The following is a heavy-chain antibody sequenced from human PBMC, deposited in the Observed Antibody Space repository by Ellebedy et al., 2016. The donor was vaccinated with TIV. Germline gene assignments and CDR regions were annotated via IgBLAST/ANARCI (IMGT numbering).Heavy chain of an antibody. D-gene: IGHD7-27*01. Sequence: ASVKVSCKASGYTFTGYFVHWVRQAPGQGLEWMGWINSNSGGTNYEQKFQGRVTMTGDTSISTAYMELSRLRSDDTAVYYCARDPPWADMDVWGQGTAVTVSS. CDR1: GYTFTGYF. CDR3: ARDPPWADMDV. V-gene: IGHV1-2*02. J-gene: IGHJ6*02. CDR2: INSNSGGT.